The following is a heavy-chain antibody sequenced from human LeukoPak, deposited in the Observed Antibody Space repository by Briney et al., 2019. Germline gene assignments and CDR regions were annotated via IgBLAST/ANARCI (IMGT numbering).Heavy chain of an antibody. CDR3: ARAWNWRQDRNYMDV. CDR1: GFTFSSYS. J-gene: IGHJ6*03. CDR2: ISSSSSYI. V-gene: IGHV3-21*01. Sequence: GGSLRLSCAASGFTFSSYSMNWVRQAPGKGLEWVSSISSSSSYIYYADSVKGRFTISRDNAKNSLYLQMNSLRAEDTAVYYCARAWNWRQDRNYMDVWGKGTTVTVSS. D-gene: IGHD1-1*01.